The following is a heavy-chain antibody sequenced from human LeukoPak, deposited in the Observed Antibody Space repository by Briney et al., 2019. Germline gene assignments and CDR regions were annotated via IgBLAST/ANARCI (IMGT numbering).Heavy chain of an antibody. Sequence: RASVKVSCKASGGTFSSYAISWVRQAPGQGLEWMGGIIPIFGTANYAQKFQGRVTITADESASTAYMELSSLRSEDTAVYYCARDALSGSFFDYWGQGTLVTVSS. J-gene: IGHJ4*02. CDR1: GGTFSSYA. CDR3: ARDALSGSFFDY. V-gene: IGHV1-69*13. D-gene: IGHD3-10*01. CDR2: IIPIFGTA.